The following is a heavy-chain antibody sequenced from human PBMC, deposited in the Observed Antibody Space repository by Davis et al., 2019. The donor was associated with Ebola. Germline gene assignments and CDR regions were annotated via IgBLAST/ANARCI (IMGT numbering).Heavy chain of an antibody. J-gene: IGHJ4*02. D-gene: IGHD2-21*02. Sequence: ASVKVSCKASGYTFTSYYMHWVRQAPGQGLEWMGIINPSGGSTSYAQKFQGRVTMTRGTSTSTVYMELSSLRSEDTAVYYCAREGGVHCGGDCLDYWGQGTLVTVSS. V-gene: IGHV1-46*01. CDR2: INPSGGST. CDR1: GYTFTSYY. CDR3: AREGGVHCGGDCLDY.